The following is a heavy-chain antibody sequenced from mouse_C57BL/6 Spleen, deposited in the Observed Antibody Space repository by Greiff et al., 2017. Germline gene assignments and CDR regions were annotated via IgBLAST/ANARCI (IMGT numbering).Heavy chain of an antibody. Sequence: VQLQQSGPELVKPGASVKISCKASGYTFTDYYMNWVKQSHGKSLEWIGDINPNNGGTSYNQKFKGKATLTVDKSSSTAYMELRSLTSEDSAVYYCARRSNYRAWFAYWGQGTLVTVSA. V-gene: IGHV1-26*01. D-gene: IGHD2-5*01. CDR2: INPNNGGT. CDR3: ARRSNYRAWFAY. J-gene: IGHJ3*01. CDR1: GYTFTDYY.